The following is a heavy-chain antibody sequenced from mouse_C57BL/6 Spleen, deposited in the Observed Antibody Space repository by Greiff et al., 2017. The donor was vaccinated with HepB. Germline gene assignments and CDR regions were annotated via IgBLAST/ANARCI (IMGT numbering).Heavy chain of an antibody. V-gene: IGHV1-81*01. CDR3: ASHYGSSYVGYAMDY. CDR1: GYTFTSYG. D-gene: IGHD1-1*01. Sequence: QVQLKQSGAELARPGASVKLSCKASGYTFTSYGISWVKQRTGQGLEWIGEIYPRSGNTYYNEKFKGKATLTADKSSSTAYMELRSLTSEDSAVYFCASHYGSSYVGYAMDYWGQGTSVTVSS. J-gene: IGHJ4*01. CDR2: IYPRSGNT.